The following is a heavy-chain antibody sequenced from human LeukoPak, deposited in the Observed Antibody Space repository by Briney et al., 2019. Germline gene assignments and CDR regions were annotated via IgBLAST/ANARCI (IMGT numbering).Heavy chain of an antibody. CDR2: MYYSGST. CDR3: ARSYGSGTYSGGY. D-gene: IGHD3-10*01. J-gene: IGHJ4*02. Sequence: SETLSLTCTVSGGSISSYYWSWIRQPPGKGLEWIGYMYYSGSTNYNPSLKSRITISVDTSKNQFSLKLSSVTAADTAVYYCARSYGSGTYSGGYWGQGTLVTVSS. CDR1: GGSISSYY. V-gene: IGHV4-59*08.